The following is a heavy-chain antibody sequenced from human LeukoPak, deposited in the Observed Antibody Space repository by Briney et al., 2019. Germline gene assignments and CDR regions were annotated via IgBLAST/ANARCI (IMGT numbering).Heavy chain of an antibody. Sequence: GGSLRLSCAASGFTFSSYDMHWVRQAPGKGLEWVAVISYDGSNKYYADSVKGRFTISRDNSKNTLYLQMNSLRAEDTAVYYCAYYCSSTSCYVDYWGQGTLVTVSS. CDR3: AYYCSSTSCYVDY. V-gene: IGHV3-30*03. CDR1: GFTFSSYD. J-gene: IGHJ4*02. D-gene: IGHD2-2*01. CDR2: ISYDGSNK.